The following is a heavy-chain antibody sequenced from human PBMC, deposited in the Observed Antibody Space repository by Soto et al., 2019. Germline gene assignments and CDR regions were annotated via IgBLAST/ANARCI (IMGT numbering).Heavy chain of an antibody. CDR2: IYYSGST. V-gene: IGHV4-59*01. CDR1: GGSISAYY. J-gene: IGHJ4*02. D-gene: IGHD3-10*01. Sequence: PSETLSLTCTVSGGSISAYYWSWIRQPPGKALEWIGYIYYSGSTNYNPTLKSRVTISVDTSKNQFSLKLSSVTAADTAVYYCARYGSGSSIFDYWGQGTLVTVSS. CDR3: ARYGSGSSIFDY.